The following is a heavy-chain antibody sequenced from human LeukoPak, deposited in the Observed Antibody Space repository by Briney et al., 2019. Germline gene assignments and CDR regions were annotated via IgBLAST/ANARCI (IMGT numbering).Heavy chain of an antibody. D-gene: IGHD2-21*01. J-gene: IGHJ6*03. CDR2: INWNGGST. V-gene: IGHV3-20*04. CDR1: GFTLDDYG. CDR3: ARVVDPPPSYYYYYMDV. Sequence: GGSLRLSCAASGFTLDDYGMSWVRQAPGKGLEWVSGINWNGGSTGYADSVKGRFTISRDNAKNSLYLQMNSLRAEDTALYYCARVVDPPPSYYYYYMDVWGKGTTVTVSS.